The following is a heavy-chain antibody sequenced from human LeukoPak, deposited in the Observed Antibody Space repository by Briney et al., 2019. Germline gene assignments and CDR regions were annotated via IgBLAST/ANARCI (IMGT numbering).Heavy chain of an antibody. CDR3: ARVGSFGELFY. Sequence: SETLSLTCTVSGGSISSYYWSWIRQPPGKGLEWIGYIYYSGSTNYNPSLKSRVTISVDTSKNQFSLKLSSVTAADTAVYYCARVGSFGELFYWGQGTLVTVSS. V-gene: IGHV4-59*08. J-gene: IGHJ4*02. CDR2: IYYSGST. CDR1: GGSISSYY. D-gene: IGHD3-10*01.